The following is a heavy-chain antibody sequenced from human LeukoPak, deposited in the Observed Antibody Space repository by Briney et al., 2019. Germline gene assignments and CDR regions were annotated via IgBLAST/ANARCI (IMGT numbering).Heavy chain of an antibody. D-gene: IGHD2-21*02. CDR3: ARRAYCGGDCYSYYYHYGMDV. Sequence: SETLSLTCTVSGGSISSSSYYWGWIRQPPGKGLEWIGSIYYSGSTYYNPSLKSRVTISVDTSKNQFSLKLSSVTAADTAVYYCARRAYCGGDCYSYYYHYGMDVWGQGTTVTVSS. V-gene: IGHV4-39*01. CDR2: IYYSGST. J-gene: IGHJ6*02. CDR1: GGSISSSSYY.